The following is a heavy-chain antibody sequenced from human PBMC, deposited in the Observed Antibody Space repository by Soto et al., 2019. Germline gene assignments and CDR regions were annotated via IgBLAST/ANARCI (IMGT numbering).Heavy chain of an antibody. V-gene: IGHV3-30*18. Sequence: QVHLVESGGGVVQPGRSLRLSCAASGFTFSSYGMHWVRQAPGKGLEWVAVMSNDGTSRFYADSVKGRFTISRDNSKNTLYLLMNSLRAEDTAMYYCAKVRVKDYYYYAMDVWGQGTTVTVSS. CDR3: AKVRVKDYYYYAMDV. CDR2: MSNDGTSR. CDR1: GFTFSSYG. J-gene: IGHJ6*02.